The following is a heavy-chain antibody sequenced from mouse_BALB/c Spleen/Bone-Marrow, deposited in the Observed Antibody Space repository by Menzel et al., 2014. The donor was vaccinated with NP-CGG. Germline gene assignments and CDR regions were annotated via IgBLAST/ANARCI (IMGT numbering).Heavy chain of an antibody. CDR2: IDTSDTYT. Sequence: VQLQQSGAELVMPGASVKMSCKASGYTFTDYWMHWVKQRPGQGLEWIGAIDTSDTYTNYNQKFKGKATLTVDESSGTAYMQLSSLTSEDSAVYFCTRGWDGYYFDYWGQGTTLTVSS. J-gene: IGHJ2*01. CDR1: GYTFTDYW. CDR3: TRGWDGYYFDY. V-gene: IGHV1-69*01. D-gene: IGHD4-1*01.